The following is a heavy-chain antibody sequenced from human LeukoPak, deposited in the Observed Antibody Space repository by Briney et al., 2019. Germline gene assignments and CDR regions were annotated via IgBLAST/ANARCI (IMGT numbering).Heavy chain of an antibody. CDR2: ISGSGGST. D-gene: IGHD1-26*01. V-gene: IGHV3-53*01. Sequence: GGSLRLSCAASGFTVSSNYMSWVRQAPGKGLEWVSAISGSGGSTYYADSVKGRFTISRDNAKNSLYLQMNSLRAEDTAVYYCARGDFESGSYNDAFDIWGQGTMVTVS. CDR1: GFTVSSNY. J-gene: IGHJ3*02. CDR3: ARGDFESGSYNDAFDI.